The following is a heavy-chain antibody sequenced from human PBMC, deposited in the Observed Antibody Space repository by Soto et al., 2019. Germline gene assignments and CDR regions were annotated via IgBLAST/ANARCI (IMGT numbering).Heavy chain of an antibody. V-gene: IGHV4-34*01. CDR3: AREGLLYYYGMDV. CDR2: INHSGST. CDR1: GGSFSGYY. J-gene: IGHJ6*02. Sequence: SETLSLTCAVYGGSFSGYYWSWIRQPPGKGLEWIGEINHSGSTNYNPSLKSRVTISVDTSKNQFSLKLSSGTAADTAVDYCAREGLLYYYGMDVWGQGTTVTVSS.